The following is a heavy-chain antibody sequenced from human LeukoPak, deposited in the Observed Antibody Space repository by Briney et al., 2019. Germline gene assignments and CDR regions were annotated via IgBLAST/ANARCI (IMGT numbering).Heavy chain of an antibody. J-gene: IGHJ4*02. D-gene: IGHD2-21*02. CDR1: GYTFTSYW. CDR3: ARHQSAAGGDGRRLDY. CDR2: IYPDDSDT. Sequence: TTGESLKISCKGSGYTFTSYWICWMRQMPGKGLEWMGIIYPDDSDTRYSPSFQGQVTISADKSISTTYLQWSSPKASDSAMYYCARHQSAAGGDGRRLDYWGQGSLVTVSS. V-gene: IGHV5-51*01.